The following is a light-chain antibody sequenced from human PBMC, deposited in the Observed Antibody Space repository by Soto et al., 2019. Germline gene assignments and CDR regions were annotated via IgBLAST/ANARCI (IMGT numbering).Light chain of an antibody. J-gene: IGLJ1*01. Sequence: QSVLTQPRSVSGSPGQSVTISCTGTSSDVGGYNYVSWYQQHPGKAPKLMIYDVSKQPSGVPDRFSGSKSGNTASLTISGLQAEDEADYYCCSYAGSYTFEVFGTGTKVTVL. CDR2: DVS. V-gene: IGLV2-11*01. CDR3: CSYAGSYTFEV. CDR1: SSDVGGYNY.